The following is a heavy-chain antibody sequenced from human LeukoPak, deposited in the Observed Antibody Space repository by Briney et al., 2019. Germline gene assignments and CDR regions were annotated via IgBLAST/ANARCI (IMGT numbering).Heavy chain of an antibody. CDR3: ARDLYIDSSGYDAFDI. V-gene: IGHV1-18*01. CDR1: GYTFTSYG. J-gene: IGHJ3*02. Sequence: ASVKVSCKASGYTFTSYGIIWVRQAPGQGLEWMGWISAYNGNTNYAQKVQGRVTMSTDTSTSTAYMELRSLRSDDTAVYYCARDLYIDSSGYDAFDIWGQGTMVTVSS. CDR2: ISAYNGNT. D-gene: IGHD3-22*01.